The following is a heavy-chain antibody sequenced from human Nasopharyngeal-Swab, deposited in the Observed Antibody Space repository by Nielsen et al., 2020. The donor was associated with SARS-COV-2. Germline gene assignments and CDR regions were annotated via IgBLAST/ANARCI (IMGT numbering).Heavy chain of an antibody. D-gene: IGHD7-27*01. CDR2: IYYSGST. J-gene: IGHJ6*02. Sequence: GSLRLSCTVSGGPISSYYWSWIRQPPGKGLERIGYIYYSGSTNYNPSLKSRVTISVDTSKNQFSLKLSSVTAADTAVYYCARGGTRVTGVYYGMDVWGQGTTVTVSS. V-gene: IGHV4-59*01. CDR3: ARGGTRVTGVYYGMDV. CDR1: GGPISSYY.